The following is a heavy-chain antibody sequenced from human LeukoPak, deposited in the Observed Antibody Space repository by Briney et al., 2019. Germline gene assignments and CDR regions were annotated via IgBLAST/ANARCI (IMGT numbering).Heavy chain of an antibody. J-gene: IGHJ6*03. V-gene: IGHV3-21*01. CDR2: ISSSSSYI. CDR3: ARGSNPEDYMDV. Sequence: GGSPRLSCAASGFTFSSYSMNWVRQAPGKGLEWVSSISSSSSYIYYADSVKGRFTISRDNAKNSLYLQMNSLRAEDTAVYYCARGSNPEDYMDVWGKGTTVTVSS. CDR1: GFTFSSYS.